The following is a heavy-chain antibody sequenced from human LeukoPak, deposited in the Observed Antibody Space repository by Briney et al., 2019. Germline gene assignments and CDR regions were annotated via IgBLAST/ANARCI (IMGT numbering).Heavy chain of an antibody. J-gene: IGHJ6*02. Sequence: GASVKVSCKASGYTFTSYDINWVRQATGQGLEWMGWMNPNSGNTGYAQKFQGRVTMTRNTSISTAYMELSSLRSEDTAVYYCARGRGAAAVRYYYYGMDVWGQGTTVTVSS. CDR2: MNPNSGNT. CDR1: GYTFTSYD. D-gene: IGHD6-13*01. CDR3: ARGRGAAAVRYYYYGMDV. V-gene: IGHV1-8*01.